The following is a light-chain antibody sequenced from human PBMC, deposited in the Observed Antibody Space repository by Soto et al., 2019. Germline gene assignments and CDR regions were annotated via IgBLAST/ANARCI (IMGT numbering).Light chain of an antibody. CDR2: DAS. J-gene: IGKJ1*01. CDR1: QSISRW. Sequence: IQMTRSPSTLSASVGERVTITCRASQSISRWLAWYQQRPGEAPKLLISDASNLESGVPSRFSGRGSGTEFTLTIRNLQPDDFATYYCQQYHTYSTFGQGTKVDIK. CDR3: QQYHTYST. V-gene: IGKV1-5*01.